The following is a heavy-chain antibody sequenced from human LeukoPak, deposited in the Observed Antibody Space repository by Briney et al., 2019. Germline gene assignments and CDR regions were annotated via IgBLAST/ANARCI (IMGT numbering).Heavy chain of an antibody. CDR3: ARSQRIDWNFDY. CDR1: GFTFSDYY. J-gene: IGHJ4*02. V-gene: IGHV3-53*01. D-gene: IGHD3-9*01. Sequence: GGSLRLSCAASGFTFSDYYMSWIRQAPGQGLEWISVIHSGGDTYYTDSVNGRFTISRHTSKNTVFLQINSLRVEDTAVYYCARSQRIDWNFDYWGQGTLVTVSS. CDR2: IHSGGDT.